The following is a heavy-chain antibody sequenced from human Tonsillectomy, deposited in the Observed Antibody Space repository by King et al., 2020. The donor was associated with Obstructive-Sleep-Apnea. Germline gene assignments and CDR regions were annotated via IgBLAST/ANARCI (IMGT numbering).Heavy chain of an antibody. CDR2: ISSSSSYI. Sequence: VQLVESGGGLVKPGGSLRLSCAASGFTFSSYSMNWVRQAPGKGLEWVSSISSSSSYIYYADSVKGRFTISRDNAKNSLYLQMNSLRAEDTAVYYCASDEGYYDSSGEVHWGQGTLVTVSS. CDR3: ASDEGYYDSSGEVH. D-gene: IGHD3-22*01. CDR1: GFTFSSYS. J-gene: IGHJ4*02. V-gene: IGHV3-21*01.